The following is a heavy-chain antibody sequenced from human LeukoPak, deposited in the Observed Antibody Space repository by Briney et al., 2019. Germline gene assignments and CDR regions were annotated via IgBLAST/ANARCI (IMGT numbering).Heavy chain of an antibody. CDR1: GVSISSGGYY. J-gene: IGHJ4*02. CDR2: IYYSGST. Sequence: PSETLSLTCTVSGVSISSGGYYWSWIRQHPGKGLEWIGYIYYSGSTYYNPSLKSRVTISVDTSKNQFSLKLSSVTAADTAVYYCAREDYYDYVWGSYRLDYWGQGTLVTVSS. CDR3: AREDYYDYVWGSYRLDY. D-gene: IGHD3-16*02. V-gene: IGHV4-31*03.